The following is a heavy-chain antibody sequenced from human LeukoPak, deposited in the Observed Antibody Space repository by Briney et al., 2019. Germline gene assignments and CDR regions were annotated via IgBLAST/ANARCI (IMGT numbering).Heavy chain of an antibody. V-gene: IGHV3-21*01. CDR3: VREDGSSYYFDY. D-gene: IGHD6-6*01. Sequence: GRSLRLSCAASGFTFSSYSMNWVRQAPGKGLEWVSSISSSSSYIYYADSVKGRFTVSRDNAKNSLYLQMNSLRAEDTAVYYCVREDGSSYYFDYWGQGTLVTVAS. CDR2: ISSSSSYI. CDR1: GFTFSSYS. J-gene: IGHJ4*02.